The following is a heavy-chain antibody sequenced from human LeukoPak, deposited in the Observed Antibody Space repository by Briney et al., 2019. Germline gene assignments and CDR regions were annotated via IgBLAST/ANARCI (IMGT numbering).Heavy chain of an antibody. J-gene: IGHJ4*02. Sequence: GRSLRLSCVGSGFTFGSNGMHWVRQAPGKGLEWVAVIYYDGSEQYYADSVKGRFTISRDNSKNTLYLQMNSLRAEDTAIYYCAKRDTTYWGQGTLVTVSS. D-gene: IGHD1-26*01. CDR2: IYYDGSEQ. CDR1: GFTFGSNG. CDR3: AKRDTTY. V-gene: IGHV3-33*06.